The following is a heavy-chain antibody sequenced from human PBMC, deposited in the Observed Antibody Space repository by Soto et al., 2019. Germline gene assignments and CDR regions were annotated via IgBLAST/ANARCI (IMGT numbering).Heavy chain of an antibody. CDR2: IKQDGSEK. CDR1: GFTFSTYW. CDR3: AKDMFQGAFDI. V-gene: IGHV3-7*03. Sequence: PGGSLRLSCEASGFTFSTYWMSWVRQAPGKGLEWVANIKQDGSEKYYVDSVKGRFTISRDNAKNSLYLQMNSLRAEDTALYYCAKDMFQGAFDIWGQGTMVTVSS. D-gene: IGHD3-10*02. J-gene: IGHJ3*02.